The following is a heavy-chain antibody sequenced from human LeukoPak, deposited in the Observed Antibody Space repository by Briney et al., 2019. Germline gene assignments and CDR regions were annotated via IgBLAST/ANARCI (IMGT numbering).Heavy chain of an antibody. D-gene: IGHD3-22*01. Sequence: GGSLRLSCAASGFTFSSYAMSWVRQAPGKGLEWVSAISGSGGSTYYADSVKGRFTISRDNAKNSLYLQMNSLRAEDTAVYYCARENYYDSSGYYNYWGQGTLVTVSS. J-gene: IGHJ4*02. CDR3: ARENYYDSSGYYNY. CDR2: ISGSGGST. CDR1: GFTFSSYA. V-gene: IGHV3-23*01.